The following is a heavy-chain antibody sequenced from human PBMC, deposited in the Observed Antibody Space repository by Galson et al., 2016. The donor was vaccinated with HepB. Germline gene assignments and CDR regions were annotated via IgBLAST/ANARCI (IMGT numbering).Heavy chain of an antibody. J-gene: IGHJ4*02. V-gene: IGHV3-64D*06. CDR3: VQDYAVVVTAILNY. CDR2: ISGDGRST. Sequence: SLRLSCAASGFTFSSYAMHWVRQAPGKGLEYVSAISGDGRSTYYADSVKGRFTISRDHSKDTLYLQMSSLRVEDTAVYYFVQDYAVVVTAILNYWGQGTLVTVSS. CDR1: GFTFSSYA. D-gene: IGHD2-21*02.